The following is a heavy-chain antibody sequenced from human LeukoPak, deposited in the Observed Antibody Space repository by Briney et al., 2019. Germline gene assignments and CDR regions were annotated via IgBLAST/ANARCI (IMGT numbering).Heavy chain of an antibody. CDR3: AGPYDYVWGSYPPLGY. CDR2: ISGGGGST. CDR1: GFTFSSYA. V-gene: IGHV3-23*01. J-gene: IGHJ4*02. D-gene: IGHD3-16*02. Sequence: PGGSLRLSCAASGFTFSSYAMSWVRQAPGKGLEWVSAISGGGGSTYYADSVKGRFTISRDNSKNTLYLQMNSLRAEDTAVYYCAGPYDYVWGSYPPLGYWGQGTLVTVSS.